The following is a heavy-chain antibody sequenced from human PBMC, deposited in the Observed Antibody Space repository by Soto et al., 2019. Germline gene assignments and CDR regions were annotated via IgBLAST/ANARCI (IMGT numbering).Heavy chain of an antibody. Sequence: GGSLRLSCVASGFTFSSYGMHWVRQAPGKGLEWVAVIWYDGSNKYYADSVKGRFTISRDNSKNTLYLQMNSLRAEDTAVYYCARGLHYYDSSGYYEGVHNWFDPWGQGTLVTVSS. CDR1: GFTFSSYG. V-gene: IGHV3-33*01. CDR3: ARGLHYYDSSGYYEGVHNWFDP. D-gene: IGHD3-22*01. J-gene: IGHJ5*02. CDR2: IWYDGSNK.